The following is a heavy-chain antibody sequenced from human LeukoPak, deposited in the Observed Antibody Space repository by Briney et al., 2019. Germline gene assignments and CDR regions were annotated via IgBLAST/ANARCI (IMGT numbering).Heavy chain of an antibody. Sequence: GGSLRLSCAASGFTFSSYEMNWVRQAPGKGLEWVSYIGSGGSSTYYADSVKGRFSISRDNANNLLYLQMNSLRAEDTAVYYCVRRYMSTSAEDFDYWGQGTLVTVSS. CDR1: GFTFSSYE. CDR3: VRRYMSTSAEDFDY. V-gene: IGHV3-48*03. CDR2: IGSGGSST. J-gene: IGHJ4*02. D-gene: IGHD3-16*02.